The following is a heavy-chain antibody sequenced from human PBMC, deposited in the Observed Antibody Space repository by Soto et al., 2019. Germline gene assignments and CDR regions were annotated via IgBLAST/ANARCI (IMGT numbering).Heavy chain of an antibody. J-gene: IGHJ4*02. D-gene: IGHD6-13*01. CDR3: ARVGALGSSSCFDY. V-gene: IGHV4-34*01. Sequence: QVQLQQWGAGLLKPSETLSLTCAVSGGSFSGHYWSWIRQPPGKGLEWIGELNHSGSTNYNPSLKSRVPMSVDTSKNRFSLKLSSVTGADTAVYFCARVGALGSSSCFDYWGQGTLVTVSS. CDR1: GGSFSGHY. CDR2: LNHSGST.